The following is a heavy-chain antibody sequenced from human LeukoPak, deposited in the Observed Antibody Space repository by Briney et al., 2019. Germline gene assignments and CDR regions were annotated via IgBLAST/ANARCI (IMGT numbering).Heavy chain of an antibody. CDR1: GGSISGYY. J-gene: IGHJ4*02. CDR3: ARDKNGEFDY. D-gene: IGHD2-8*01. V-gene: IGHV4-59*01. Sequence: SETLSLTCTVSGGSISGYYLNWIRQPPGKGLEWIGYIYYSGSTNYNPSLKSRVTISVDTSKNQFSLKLSSVTAADTAVYYCARDKNGEFDYWGQGTLVTVSS. CDR2: IYYSGST.